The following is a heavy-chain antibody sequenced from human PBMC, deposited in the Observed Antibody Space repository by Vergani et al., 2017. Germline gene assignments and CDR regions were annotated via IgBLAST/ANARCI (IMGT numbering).Heavy chain of an antibody. V-gene: IGHV1-46*03. Sequence: QVQLVQSGAEVKKPGASVKVSCKASGYTFTSYYMHWVRQAPGQGLEWMGIINPSGGSTSYAQKFQGRVTMTRDTSTSTVYMELSSLRSEDTAVYYCAGETLRDFWSGYSIYYYYYMDVWGKGTTVTVSS. CDR2: INPSGGST. D-gene: IGHD3-3*01. CDR3: AGETLRDFWSGYSIYYYYYMDV. CDR1: GYTFTSYY. J-gene: IGHJ6*03.